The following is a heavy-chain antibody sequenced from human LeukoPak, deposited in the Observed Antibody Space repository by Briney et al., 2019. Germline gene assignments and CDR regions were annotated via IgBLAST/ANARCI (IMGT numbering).Heavy chain of an antibody. CDR3: ARGFGPKHGVYNFDY. D-gene: IGHD6-6*01. Sequence: SQTLSLTCAISGDSVSSNSAAWNWIRQSPSRGLEWLGRTFYRSKWSNEYAVSVKSRITINPDTSKNQFSLQLKSVTPEDTAVYYCARGFGPKHGVYNFDYWGQGTLVTASA. CDR1: GDSVSSNSAA. CDR2: TFYRSKWSN. V-gene: IGHV6-1*01. J-gene: IGHJ4*02.